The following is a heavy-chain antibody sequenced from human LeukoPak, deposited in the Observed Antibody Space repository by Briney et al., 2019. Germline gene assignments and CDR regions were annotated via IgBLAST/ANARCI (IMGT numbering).Heavy chain of an antibody. D-gene: IGHD1-14*01. CDR2: ISYDGSNK. CDR3: AREGIPPSYLEGCATYYFDY. J-gene: IGHJ4*02. V-gene: IGHV3-30*04. CDR1: GFTFSSYA. Sequence: PGGSLRLSCAASGFTFSSYAMHWVRQAPGKGLEWVAVISYDGSNKYYADSVKGRFTISRDNSKNTLYLQMNSLRAEDTAVYYCAREGIPPSYLEGCATYYFDYWGQGTLVTVSS.